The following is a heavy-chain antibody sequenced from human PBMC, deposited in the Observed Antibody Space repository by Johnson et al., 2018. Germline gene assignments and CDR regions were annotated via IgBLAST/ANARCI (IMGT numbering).Heavy chain of an antibody. D-gene: IGHD3-22*01. Sequence: VQLVESGGGLVQPGGSLRLSCAASGFTFSSYAMSWVRQAPGKGLEWISAITASGGTTYYEESVKGRFTISRDNSKNRLYVEMNSLRAEDTAVYYCAKQHSIPMTSTDFQYWGQGSLVNVS. CDR1: GFTFSSYA. V-gene: IGHV3-23*04. J-gene: IGHJ1*01. CDR3: AKQHSIPMTSTDFQY. CDR2: ITASGGTT.